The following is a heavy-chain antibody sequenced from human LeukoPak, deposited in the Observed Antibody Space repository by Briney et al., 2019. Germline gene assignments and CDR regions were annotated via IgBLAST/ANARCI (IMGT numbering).Heavy chain of an antibody. CDR2: ISNGKT. Sequence: GASLRLSCAASGVPCSSHAMSWVRQPPGKGLEWVAAISNGKTYYADSVRGRFAISRDDSTNTVYLHMNSLRDEDTALYHCVREAGYCAPVCVKTNWFDPWGQGTLVTVSS. J-gene: IGHJ5*02. CDR3: VREAGYCAPVCVKTNWFDP. D-gene: IGHD2-15*01. V-gene: IGHV3-23*01. CDR1: GVPCSSHA.